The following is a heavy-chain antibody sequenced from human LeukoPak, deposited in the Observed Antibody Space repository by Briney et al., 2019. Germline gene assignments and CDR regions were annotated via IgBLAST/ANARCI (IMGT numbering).Heavy chain of an antibody. Sequence: ASVKVSCKASGGTFSSYAISWVRQAPGQGLEWMGGIIPIFGTANYAQKFQGRVTITADESTSTAYMELSSLRSEDTAVYYCARDLYYYDSSGYYSPYYGMDVWGQGTTVTVSS. CDR1: GGTFSSYA. CDR2: IIPIFGTA. J-gene: IGHJ6*02. V-gene: IGHV1-69*13. CDR3: ARDLYYYDSSGYYSPYYGMDV. D-gene: IGHD3-22*01.